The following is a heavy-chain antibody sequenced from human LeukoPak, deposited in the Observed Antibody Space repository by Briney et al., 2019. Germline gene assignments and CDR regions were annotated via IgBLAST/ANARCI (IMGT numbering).Heavy chain of an antibody. CDR3: ARGPSGWYYYYGMDV. V-gene: IGHV3-30-3*01. CDR1: GFTFSSYA. CDR2: ISYDGSNK. J-gene: IGHJ6*02. D-gene: IGHD6-19*01. Sequence: GRSLRLSCAASGFTFSSYAMHWVRQAPGKGLERVAVISYDGSNKYYADSVKGRFTISRDNSKNTLYLQMNSLRAEDTAVYYCARGPSGWYYYYGMDVWGQGTTVTVSS.